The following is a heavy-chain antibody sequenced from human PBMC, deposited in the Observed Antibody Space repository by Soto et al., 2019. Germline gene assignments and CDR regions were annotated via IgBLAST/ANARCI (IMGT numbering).Heavy chain of an antibody. D-gene: IGHD6-19*01. V-gene: IGHV1-18*01. CDR3: ARVSYGSGGTFGFDI. Sequence: ASVQVSCKASGYTFSDYYVTWVRQAPGHGLEWMGWISPHNDNTNLAQNVKGRVILTTDTSSNTAFMELRSLTSDDTATYYCARVSYGSGGTFGFDIWGQGTMVTVSS. CDR1: GYTFSDYY. J-gene: IGHJ3*02. CDR2: ISPHNDNT.